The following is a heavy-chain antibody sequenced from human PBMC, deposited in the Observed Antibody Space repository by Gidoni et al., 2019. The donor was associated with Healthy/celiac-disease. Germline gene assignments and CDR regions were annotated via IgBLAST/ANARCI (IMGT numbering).Heavy chain of an antibody. CDR1: GGSISSYY. CDR3: VAMYSSGWIDAFDI. CDR2: IYYSGST. J-gene: IGHJ3*02. D-gene: IGHD6-19*01. V-gene: IGHV4-59*01. Sequence: QVQLQESGPGLVKPSETLSLTCTVSGGSISSYYWSWIRQPPGKGLEWIGYIYYSGSTNYNPSLKSRVTISVDTSKNQFALKLSSVTAADTAVYYCVAMYSSGWIDAFDIWGQGTMVTVSS.